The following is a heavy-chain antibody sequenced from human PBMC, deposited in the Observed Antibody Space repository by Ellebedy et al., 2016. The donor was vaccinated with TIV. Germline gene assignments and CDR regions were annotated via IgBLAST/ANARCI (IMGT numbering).Heavy chain of an antibody. CDR3: ARDFGTATYTKYYGMDV. CDR2: LNPNSGAT. CDR1: GYTFSDYH. V-gene: IGHV1-2*02. D-gene: IGHD5-18*01. Sequence: AASVKVSCKASGYTFSDYHMHWVRQAPGQGLEGMGWLNPNSGATNYAQNFQGRVTMTRDTSISTAYMELSRLRSDDTAVYYCARDFGTATYTKYYGMDVWGQGTTVTVSS. J-gene: IGHJ6*02.